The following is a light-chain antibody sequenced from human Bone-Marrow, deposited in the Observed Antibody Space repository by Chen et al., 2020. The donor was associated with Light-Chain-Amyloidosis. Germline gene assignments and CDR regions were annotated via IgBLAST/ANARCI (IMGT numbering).Light chain of an antibody. Sequence: SYELTQPPSVSVSPGQTARITCSGDDLPTKYAYWYQQKPGQAPVLVIHRDTERPSWISERFSGSSSGTTATLTISGVQAEDGADYHCQSADSSGTYEVIFGGGTKLTVL. CDR1: DLPTKY. V-gene: IGLV3-25*03. CDR2: RDT. CDR3: QSADSSGTYEVI. J-gene: IGLJ2*01.